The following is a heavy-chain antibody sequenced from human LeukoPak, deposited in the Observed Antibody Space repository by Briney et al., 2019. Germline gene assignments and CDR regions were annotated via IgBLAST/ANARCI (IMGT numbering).Heavy chain of an antibody. CDR1: GGSISSGGYY. D-gene: IGHD5-24*01. J-gene: IGHJ3*02. V-gene: IGHV4-31*03. CDR3: ARGFSRDGAFDI. Sequence: SETLSLTCTVSGGSISSGGYYWSWIRQHPGKGLEWIGYIYYSGSTYYNPSLKSRVTIPVDTSKNQFSLKLSSVTAADTAVYYCARGFSRDGAFDIWGQGTMVTVSS. CDR2: IYYSGST.